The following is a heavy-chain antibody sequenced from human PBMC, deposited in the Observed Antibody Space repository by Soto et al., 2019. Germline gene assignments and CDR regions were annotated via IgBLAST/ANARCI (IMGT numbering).Heavy chain of an antibody. CDR2: FYYSGIT. CDR3: ASSGGPEGDWFDP. V-gene: IGHV4-31*03. J-gene: IGHJ5*02. D-gene: IGHD2-15*01. Sequence: SETLSLTCTVSGGSISSGGYYWSWIRQRPGEGLEWIGFFYYSGITDYNPSLRSRVTISADTSRNQVFLNMYSVTAADTAVYYCASSGGPEGDWFDPWGQGTLVTVSS. CDR1: GGSISSGGYY.